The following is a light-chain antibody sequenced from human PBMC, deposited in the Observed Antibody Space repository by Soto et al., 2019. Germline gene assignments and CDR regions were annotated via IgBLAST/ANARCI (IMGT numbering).Light chain of an antibody. CDR1: NSNIASNT. CDR2: SNN. J-gene: IGLJ2*01. CDR3: AAWDASLNGVV. Sequence: QPVLTQPASASGTPGQRVTISCSGSNSNIASNTVNWYQQVPGTAPKLLIYSNNQRPSGVPDRFSASKSGTSASLAISGLQSEDEADYHCAAWDASLNGVVFGGGTKVTVL. V-gene: IGLV1-44*01.